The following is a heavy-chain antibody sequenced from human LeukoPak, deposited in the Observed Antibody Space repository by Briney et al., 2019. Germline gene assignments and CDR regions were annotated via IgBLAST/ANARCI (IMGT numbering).Heavy chain of an antibody. J-gene: IGHJ3*02. V-gene: IGHV3-53*01. Sequence: GGSLRLSCVASGFTVSSNYMSWVRQAPGKGLEWVSVIYSGGSAYYADSVKGRFTISRDNSKNTLYLQMNSLRAEDTAVYYCASPYTGGPYAFDIWGQGTMVTVSS. CDR3: ASPYTGGPYAFDI. CDR1: GFTVSSNY. D-gene: IGHD2-8*02. CDR2: IYSGGSA.